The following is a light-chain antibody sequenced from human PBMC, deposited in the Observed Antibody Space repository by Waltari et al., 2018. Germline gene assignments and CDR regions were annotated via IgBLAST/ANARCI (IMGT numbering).Light chain of an antibody. V-gene: IGKV1D-12*01. CDR2: AAS. CDR1: QDIGNW. Sequence: DIQMTQSPSSVSASVGDRVSPTCRASQDIGNWLAWYQHKPGKAPKLLIYAASKLQSGVPSRFSGHGLGTDFTLTIDSLQPEDFATYYCQQANSFPPGVTFGGGTKVE. CDR3: QQANSFPPGVT. J-gene: IGKJ4*01.